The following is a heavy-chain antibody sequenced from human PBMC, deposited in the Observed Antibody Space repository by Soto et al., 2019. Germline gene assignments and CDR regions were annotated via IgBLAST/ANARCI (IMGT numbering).Heavy chain of an antibody. J-gene: IGHJ6*02. V-gene: IGHV4-34*01. CDR2: INHSGST. CDR1: GGSFSGYY. Sequence: QVQLQQWGAGLLKPSETLSLTCAVYGGSFSGYYWSWIGQPPGKGLEWIGEINHSGSTNYNPSLKSRVTISVDTSKNQFSLKLSSVTAADTAVYYCARGDYVWGSYRPMGYYYYGMDVWGQGTTVTVSS. D-gene: IGHD3-16*02. CDR3: ARGDYVWGSYRPMGYYYYGMDV.